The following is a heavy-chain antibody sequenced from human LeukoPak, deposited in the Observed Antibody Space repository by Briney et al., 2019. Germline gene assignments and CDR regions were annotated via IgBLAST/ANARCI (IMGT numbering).Heavy chain of an antibody. D-gene: IGHD3-10*01. CDR1: GFTFSSYE. Sequence: GGSLRLSCAASGFTFSSYEMNWVRQAPGKGLEWVSYISSSGSTIYYADSVKGRFTISRDNAKNSLHLQMNSLRAEDTAVYYCVKPYYFSSGSLNWGQGTLVTVSS. CDR3: VKPYYFSSGSLN. J-gene: IGHJ4*02. V-gene: IGHV3-48*03. CDR2: ISSSGSTI.